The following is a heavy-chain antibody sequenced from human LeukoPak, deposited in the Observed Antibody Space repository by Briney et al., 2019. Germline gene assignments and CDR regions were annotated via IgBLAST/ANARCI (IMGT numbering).Heavy chain of an antibody. CDR2: IYYSGST. Sequence: SETLSLTCTVSGGSISSYYWSWIRQPPGKGLDWIGYIYYSGSTNYNPSLKSRVTISVDTSKNQFSLKLSSVTAADTAVYYCARSTYYYDSSGYYSLYYFDYWGQGTLVTVSS. CDR1: GGSISSYY. D-gene: IGHD3-22*01. J-gene: IGHJ4*02. CDR3: ARSTYYYDSSGYYSLYYFDY. V-gene: IGHV4-59*01.